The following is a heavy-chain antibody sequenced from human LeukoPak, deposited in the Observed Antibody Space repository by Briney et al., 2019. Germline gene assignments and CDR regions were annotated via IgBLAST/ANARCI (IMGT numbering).Heavy chain of an antibody. CDR2: IENSGRT. D-gene: IGHD4-23*01. CDR3: ARGRYGGYFDC. J-gene: IGHJ4*02. CDR1: GGSITSDY. Sequence: PSETLSLTCIVSGGSITSDYWSWIRQLPGKGLEWIGYIENSGRTEYNPSLMSRITISVDTSKIQFSLMLSPVTAADTAVYYCARGRYGGYFDCWGQGTLVTVSS. V-gene: IGHV4-59*01.